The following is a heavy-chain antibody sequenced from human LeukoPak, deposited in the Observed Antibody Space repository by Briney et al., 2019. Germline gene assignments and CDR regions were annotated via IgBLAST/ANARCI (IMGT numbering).Heavy chain of an antibody. J-gene: IGHJ4*02. CDR1: GFTFSTYG. V-gene: IGHV3-30*18. D-gene: IGHD1-14*01. Sequence: GGPLRLSCAAFGFTFSTYGMHWVRQAPGKGLEWVAVVSYDESSIFYADSVKGRFTISRDNSKDTVFLNMNSLRSDDTAVYYCTKAQLPRHEPGNFYFDYWGQGSLVTVSS. CDR3: TKAQLPRHEPGNFYFDY. CDR2: VSYDESSI.